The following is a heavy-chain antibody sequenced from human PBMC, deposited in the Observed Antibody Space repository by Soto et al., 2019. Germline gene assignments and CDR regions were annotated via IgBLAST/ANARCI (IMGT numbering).Heavy chain of an antibody. D-gene: IGHD4-17*01. Sequence: ASVKVSCKASGYTFTSYDINWVRQATGQGLEWMGWMNPNSGNTGYAQKFQGRVTMTRNTSISTAYMELSSLRSEDTAVYYCARCPTTVHDFGVLDDAFDIWGQGTMVTVSS. CDR1: GYTFTSYD. V-gene: IGHV1-8*01. CDR3: ARCPTTVHDFGVLDDAFDI. CDR2: MNPNSGNT. J-gene: IGHJ3*02.